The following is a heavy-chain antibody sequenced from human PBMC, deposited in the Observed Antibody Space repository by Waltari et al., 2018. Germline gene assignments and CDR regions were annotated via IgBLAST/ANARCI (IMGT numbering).Heavy chain of an antibody. J-gene: IGHJ4*02. Sequence: QVQLVQSGAEVKKPGSSVKVSCKASGGTFSSYAISWVRQAPGQGLEWMGGIIPSFGTANYAQKFQGRVTITADESTSTAYMELSSLRSEDTAVYYCARGVEGDCTGGVCYLDYWGQGTLVTVSS. V-gene: IGHV1-69*13. CDR2: IIPSFGTA. CDR3: ARGVEGDCTGGVCYLDY. CDR1: GGTFSSYA. D-gene: IGHD2-8*02.